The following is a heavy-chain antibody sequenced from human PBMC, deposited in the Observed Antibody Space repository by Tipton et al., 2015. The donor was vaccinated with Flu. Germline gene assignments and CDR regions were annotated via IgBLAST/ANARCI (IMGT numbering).Heavy chain of an antibody. D-gene: IGHD1-1*01. V-gene: IGHV4-30-4*08. CDR3: VRVKSGTSKYDC. J-gene: IGHJ4*02. Sequence: TLSLTCTVSGGSINSGDYHWSWIRQPPGKGLEWIGYINNSGGTSYNLSLRSRVIMSMDMSKNQYSLKLTSVTAADTAVYYCVRVKSGTSKYDCWGQGTLVTVSS. CDR2: INNSGGT. CDR1: GGSINSGDYH.